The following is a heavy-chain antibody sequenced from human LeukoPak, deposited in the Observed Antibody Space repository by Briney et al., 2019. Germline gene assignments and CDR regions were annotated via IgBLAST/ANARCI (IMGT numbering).Heavy chain of an antibody. CDR2: IIPIFGTA. CDR3: ASTADYYDSSGY. CDR1: GGTFSSYA. J-gene: IGHJ4*02. D-gene: IGHD3-22*01. Sequence: ASVKVSCKASGGTFSSYAISWVRQAPGQGLEWMGGIIPIFGTANYAQKFQGRVTITADESTSTAYMELSSLRSEDTAVYYCASTADYYDSSGYWGQGTLVTVSS. V-gene: IGHV1-69*13.